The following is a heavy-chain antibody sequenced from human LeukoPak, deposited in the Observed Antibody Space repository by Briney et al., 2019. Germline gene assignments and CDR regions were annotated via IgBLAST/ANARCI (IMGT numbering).Heavy chain of an antibody. CDR2: IYPGDSDT. J-gene: IGHJ3*02. D-gene: IGHD2-2*01. CDR1: GYSFTNYW. CDR3: ARHLGWCNNTSGCDDESVDI. Sequence: GESLMISCKDSGYSFTNYWIGWVRQMPGKGLEWMGIIYPGDSDTRYSPSFQGQVTISVDKSISTAFLQWSSLKASDTAVYYCARHLGWCNNTSGCDDESVDIWGQGTMVTVSS. V-gene: IGHV5-51*01.